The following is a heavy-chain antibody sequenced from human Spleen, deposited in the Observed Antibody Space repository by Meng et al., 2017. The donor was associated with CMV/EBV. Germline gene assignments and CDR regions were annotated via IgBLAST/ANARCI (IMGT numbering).Heavy chain of an antibody. Sequence: GESLKISCAASGFTFSSYSMNWVRQAPGKGLEWVAVISYDGSNKYYADSVKGRFTISRDNSKNTLYLQMNSLRAEDTAVYYCARDLSFGVVIIDYWGQGTLVTVSS. CDR3: ARDLSFGVVIIDY. D-gene: IGHD3-3*01. CDR1: GFTFSSYS. J-gene: IGHJ4*02. V-gene: IGHV3-30*03. CDR2: ISYDGSNK.